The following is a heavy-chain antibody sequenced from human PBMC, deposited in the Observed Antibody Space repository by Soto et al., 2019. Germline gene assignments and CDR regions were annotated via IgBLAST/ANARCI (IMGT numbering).Heavy chain of an antibody. J-gene: IGHJ4*02. Sequence: QVQLVQSGGEEKKPGASVKVSCEASGYTFTAYAIHWLRQAPGQRLEWMAWINPGNGNTKYSQKFLGRVSITRDTSASTAYLELGSLRSEDTAVYYCARAAISPYGGLIGPFDYWGQGNLVTVS. CDR2: INPGNGNT. CDR3: ARAAISPYGGLIGPFDY. D-gene: IGHD3-16*02. CDR1: GYTFTAYA. V-gene: IGHV1-3*05.